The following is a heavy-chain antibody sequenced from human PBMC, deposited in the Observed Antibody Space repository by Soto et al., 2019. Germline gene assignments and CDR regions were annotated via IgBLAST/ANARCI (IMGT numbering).Heavy chain of an antibody. CDR2: INPSGDDT. Sequence: ASVKVSCKASGYTFSNYHMHWVRQAPGQGLEWMAIINPSGDDTTYAQKFQGRLTVTRDTSASTLYMQLSRLTSDDTAIYYCAREYIVGCASYSLWGQGTPVTVSS. D-gene: IGHD1-26*01. CDR3: AREYIVGCASYSL. V-gene: IGHV1-46*03. J-gene: IGHJ4*02. CDR1: GYTFSNYH.